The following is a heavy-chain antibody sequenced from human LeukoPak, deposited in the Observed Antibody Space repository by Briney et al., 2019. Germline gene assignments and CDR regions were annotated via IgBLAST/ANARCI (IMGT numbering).Heavy chain of an antibody. D-gene: IGHD3-3*01. Sequence: PGGSLRLSCAASGFTFSSYWMSWVRQAPGKGLEWVANIKPDGSDKYYLDSIKGRFTISRDNAKNSLFLQLSSLRSEDTAVYFCARVDDDLDAFDLWGQGTLVTVSS. J-gene: IGHJ3*01. CDR2: IKPDGSDK. CDR3: ARVDDDLDAFDL. V-gene: IGHV3-7*01. CDR1: GFTFSSYW.